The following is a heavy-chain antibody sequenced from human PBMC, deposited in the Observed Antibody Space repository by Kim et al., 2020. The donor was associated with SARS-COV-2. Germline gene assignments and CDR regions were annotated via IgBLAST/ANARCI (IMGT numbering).Heavy chain of an antibody. CDR2: GTT. D-gene: IGHD4-17*01. Sequence: GTTNYHPSLKSRVTISVDTSKNQFSLKLSSVTAADTAVYYCARGGVTTDYWGQGTLVTVSS. V-gene: IGHV4-34*01. J-gene: IGHJ4*02. CDR3: ARGGVTTDY.